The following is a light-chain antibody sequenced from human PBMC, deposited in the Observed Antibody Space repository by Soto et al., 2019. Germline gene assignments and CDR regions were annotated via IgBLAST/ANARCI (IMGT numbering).Light chain of an antibody. J-gene: IGKJ2*01. CDR3: QEYNTYPYT. CDR2: KGS. Sequence: DIQMTQSPSTLSASVGDRVTITCRASQSIGSWLAWYQQKPGKAPNLLIYKGSSLESGVPSRFSGSGSGTEFTLTISCLQPDEFASYYCQEYNTYPYTFGQGTQLEIE. CDR1: QSIGSW. V-gene: IGKV1-5*03.